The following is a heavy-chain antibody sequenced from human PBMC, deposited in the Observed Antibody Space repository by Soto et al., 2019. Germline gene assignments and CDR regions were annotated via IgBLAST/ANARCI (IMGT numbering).Heavy chain of an antibody. J-gene: IGHJ3*01. Sequence: GGSLRLSCAASGFTFNTYAMSWVRQAPGKGLEWVSIISGSGDTTFYADSVKGRFTISRDNAKNSLYLQMNSLRAEDTAVYYCARDQLYYNDISGRPLNAFDVWGQGTMVTVSS. CDR1: GFTFNTYA. CDR3: ARDQLYYNDISGRPLNAFDV. CDR2: ISGSGDTT. D-gene: IGHD3-22*01. V-gene: IGHV3-23*01.